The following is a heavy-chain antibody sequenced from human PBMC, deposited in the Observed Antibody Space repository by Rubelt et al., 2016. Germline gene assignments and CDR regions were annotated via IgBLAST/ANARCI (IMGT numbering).Heavy chain of an antibody. V-gene: IGHV4-39*01. Sequence: QLQLQESGPGLVKPSETLSLTCTVSGGSINTRPYHWGWIRQPPGRGLEWVATFYYGGRTKYKPPLKSRVTISVDTSKNQFSLKLTSVTAADTAVYYCARKIASHKGIDPWGQGTLVTVSS. J-gene: IGHJ5*02. CDR3: ARKIASHKGIDP. CDR2: FYYGGRT. CDR1: GGSINTRPYH.